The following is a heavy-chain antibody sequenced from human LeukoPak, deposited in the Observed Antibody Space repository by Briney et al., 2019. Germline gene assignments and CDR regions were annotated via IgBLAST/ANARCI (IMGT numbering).Heavy chain of an antibody. CDR2: ISAYNGNT. V-gene: IGHV1-18*01. CDR1: GYTFTTYN. D-gene: IGHD3-22*01. Sequence: ASVKVSCKASGYTFTTYNINWVRQAPGQGLEWMGWISAYNGNTNYAQKLQGRVTMTTDTSTSTAYMELRSLRSDDTAVYYCARGYDSSGYYLYWGQGTLVTVSS. CDR3: ARGYDSSGYYLY. J-gene: IGHJ4*02.